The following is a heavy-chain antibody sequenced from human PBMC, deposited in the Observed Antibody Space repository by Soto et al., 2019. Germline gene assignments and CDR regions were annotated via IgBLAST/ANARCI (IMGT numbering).Heavy chain of an antibody. CDR3: ARLIRKNFYY. CDR1: GGSFSGYY. V-gene: IGHV4-34*01. CDR2: INHSGST. Sequence: SETLSLTCAVYGGSFSGYYWSWIRQPPGKGLEWIGEINHSGSTNYNPSLKSRVTISVDTSKNQFSLKLSSVTAADTAVYYCARLIRKNFYYWGQGTLVTVSS. J-gene: IGHJ4*02.